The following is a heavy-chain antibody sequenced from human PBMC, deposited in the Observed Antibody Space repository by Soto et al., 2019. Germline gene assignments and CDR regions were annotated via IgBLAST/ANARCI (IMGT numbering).Heavy chain of an antibody. CDR2: ISAYNGNT. CDR3: ASVSSSWQYYYYYRMDV. D-gene: IGHD6-13*01. Sequence: ASVKVSCKASGYTFTSYGISWVRQAPGQGLEWMGWISAYNGNTNYAQKLQGRVTMTTDTSTSTAYMELRSLRSDDTAVYYCASVSSSWQYYYYYRMDVSGQGTTVPVSS. CDR1: GYTFTSYG. J-gene: IGHJ6*02. V-gene: IGHV1-18*01.